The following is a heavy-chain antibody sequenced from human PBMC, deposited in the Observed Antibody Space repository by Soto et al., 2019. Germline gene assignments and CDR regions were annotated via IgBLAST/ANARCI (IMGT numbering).Heavy chain of an antibody. Sequence: GESLKISCKGSGYSFTSYWIGWVRQMPGKGLEWMGIIYPGDSDTRYSPSFQGQVTISADKSISTAYLQWSSLRASDTAMYYCARHTAWPYDSSGYFLFDYWGQGTLVTVSS. CDR1: GYSFTSYW. CDR3: ARHTAWPYDSSGYFLFDY. J-gene: IGHJ4*02. D-gene: IGHD3-22*01. CDR2: IYPGDSDT. V-gene: IGHV5-51*01.